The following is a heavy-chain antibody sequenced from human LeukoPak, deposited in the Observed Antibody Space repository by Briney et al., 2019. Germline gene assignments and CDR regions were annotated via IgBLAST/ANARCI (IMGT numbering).Heavy chain of an antibody. CDR1: GFTFTSYW. V-gene: IGHV3-7*04. Sequence: GGSLTLSCAPSGFTFTSYWMSWVRQAPGEGLEWVANIKQDGSEKYYVDSVKGRFTISRDNAKNSLYLQMDSLTAEHTAVYYCARGYGDSIHFDSWGQGTLVTVSS. CDR3: ARGYGDSIHFDS. CDR2: IKQDGSEK. D-gene: IGHD4-17*01. J-gene: IGHJ4*02.